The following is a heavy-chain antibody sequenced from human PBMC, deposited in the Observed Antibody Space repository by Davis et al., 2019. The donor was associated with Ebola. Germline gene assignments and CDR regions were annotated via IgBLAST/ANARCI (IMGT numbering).Heavy chain of an antibody. V-gene: IGHV1-69*13. CDR2: ITPIFGTA. CDR3: ARYYYDSSARYYYYGMDV. D-gene: IGHD3-22*01. J-gene: IGHJ6*02. CDR1: GYTFTSYG. Sequence: AASVKVSCKASGYTFTSYGISWVRQAPGQGLEWMGGITPIFGTANYAQKFQGRVTITADESTSTAYMELSSLRSEDTAVYYCARYYYDSSARYYYYGMDVWGQGTTVTVSS.